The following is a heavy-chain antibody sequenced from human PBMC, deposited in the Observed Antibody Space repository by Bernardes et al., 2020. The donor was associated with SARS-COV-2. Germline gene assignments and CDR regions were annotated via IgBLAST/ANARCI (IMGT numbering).Heavy chain of an antibody. CDR1: GGSISYYY. CDR2: VYYNENT. CDR3: VGHSPPDRYDSGPFFPLINF. J-gene: IGHJ4*01. Sequence: SETLSLTCTVSGGSISYYYWSWIRQSPGKALDWIGYVYYNENTNYNPSLKSRLTISRDTSTNQVSLRLTSVTAADTAVYYCVGHSPPDRYDSGPFFPLINFWGHGILVTVSS. D-gene: IGHD3-22*01. V-gene: IGHV4-59*08.